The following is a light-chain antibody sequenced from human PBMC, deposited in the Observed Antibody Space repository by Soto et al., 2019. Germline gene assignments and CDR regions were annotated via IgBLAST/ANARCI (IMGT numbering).Light chain of an antibody. CDR1: SSDVGGYNY. J-gene: IGLJ2*01. Sequence: QSALTQPASVSGSPGQSITISCTGSSSDVGGYNYVSWYQQHPGKAPKLMIYEVSNRPSGVSNRFSGSKSGNSASLTIFGLQAVDEALYYCSSYTSSSILLFGGGTKLTVL. V-gene: IGLV2-14*01. CDR2: EVS. CDR3: SSYTSSSILL.